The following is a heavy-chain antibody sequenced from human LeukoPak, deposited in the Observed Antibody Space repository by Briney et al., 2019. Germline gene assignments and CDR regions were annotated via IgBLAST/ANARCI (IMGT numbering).Heavy chain of an antibody. Sequence: PGGSLRLSCAASGFTFSTSWMSWVRQVPGKGLEWVANIKKDGSETYYVDSVKGRFTISRDNAKNSLYLQMNSLRAEDTAVFYCAKGAHCSSTNCYYYYGMDVWGQGTTVTVSS. J-gene: IGHJ6*02. CDR1: GFTFSTSW. CDR2: IKKDGSET. CDR3: AKGAHCSSTNCYYYYGMDV. D-gene: IGHD2-2*01. V-gene: IGHV3-7*03.